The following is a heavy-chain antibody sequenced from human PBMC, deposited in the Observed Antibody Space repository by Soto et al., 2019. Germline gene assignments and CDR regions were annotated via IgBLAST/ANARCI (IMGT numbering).Heavy chain of an antibody. CDR1: NGPINSADYY. CDR3: SGSFREGSTPPSLDY. J-gene: IGHJ4*02. Sequence: SETLSLTCTVSNGPINSADYYWSWIRQAPGKGLEWIGYIYYSGSASYNPTLKGRVSISLDTSKNQFSLSLRSVTAADTAVYFCSGSFREGSTPPSLDYWGQGTLVTVSS. CDR2: IYYSGSA. V-gene: IGHV4-30-4*01.